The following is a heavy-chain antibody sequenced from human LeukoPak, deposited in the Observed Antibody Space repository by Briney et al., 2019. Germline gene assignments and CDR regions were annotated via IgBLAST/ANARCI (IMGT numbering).Heavy chain of an antibody. CDR1: GFTFSSYM. CDR3: TRVLSPSRDGYSTFDY. Sequence: PGGSLRLSCAASGFTFSSYMMTWVRQASGKGLEWVGRIRSKANSYATAYAASVKGRFTISRDDSKNTAYLQMNSLKTEDTAVYYCTRVLSPSRDGYSTFDYWGQGTLVTVSS. CDR2: IRSKANSYAT. D-gene: IGHD5-24*01. V-gene: IGHV3-73*01. J-gene: IGHJ4*02.